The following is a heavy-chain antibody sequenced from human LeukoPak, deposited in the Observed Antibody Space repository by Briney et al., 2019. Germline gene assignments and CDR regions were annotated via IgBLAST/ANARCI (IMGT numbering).Heavy chain of an antibody. CDR3: AKGSHGSGGNYFDS. CDR2: ISYDGSNK. Sequence: GTSLRLSCEASGFSFNIHAMHWVRQAPGKGLKWVTGISYDGSNKYYADSVKGRFAISRDNSKNMQFPQMDSLRDEDTAVYFCAKGSHGSGGNYFDSWGQGMLVIVSS. CDR1: GFSFNIHA. D-gene: IGHD3-10*01. J-gene: IGHJ4*02. V-gene: IGHV3-30*09.